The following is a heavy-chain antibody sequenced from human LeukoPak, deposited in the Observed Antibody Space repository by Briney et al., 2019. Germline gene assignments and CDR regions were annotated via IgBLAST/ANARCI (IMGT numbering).Heavy chain of an antibody. CDR2: IRSKAYGGTT. D-gene: IGHD1-1*01. Sequence: QTGGSLRLSCAASGFAVSSNHMNWVRQAPGKGLEWVGFIRSKAYGGTTEYAASVKGRFTISRDDSKTIAYLQMNSLKTEDTAVYYCTRVAGSFNWFDPWGQGTLVTVSS. CDR1: GFAVSSNH. J-gene: IGHJ5*02. V-gene: IGHV3-49*04. CDR3: TRVAGSFNWFDP.